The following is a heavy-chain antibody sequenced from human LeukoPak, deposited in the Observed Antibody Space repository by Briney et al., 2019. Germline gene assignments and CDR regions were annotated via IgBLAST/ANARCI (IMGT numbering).Heavy chain of an antibody. CDR3: ATADYDSSGHYFLPNARNDAFDI. J-gene: IGHJ3*02. D-gene: IGHD3-22*01. CDR1: GFTFSDYY. Sequence: GGSLRLSCAASGFTFSDYYMSWIRQAPGKGLEWVSYISSSGSTIYYADSVKGRFTVSRDNAKNSLYLQMNSLRAEDTAVYYCATADYDSSGHYFLPNARNDAFDIWGQGTMVTVSS. CDR2: ISSSGSTI. V-gene: IGHV3-11*01.